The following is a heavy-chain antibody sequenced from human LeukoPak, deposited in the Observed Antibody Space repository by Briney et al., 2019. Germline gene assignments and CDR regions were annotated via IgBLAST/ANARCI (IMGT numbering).Heavy chain of an antibody. CDR3: ARDMEMATTES. CDR1: GGTFSSYA. J-gene: IGHJ5*02. CDR2: IIPIFGTA. Sequence: RASVKVSCKASGGTFSSYAISWVRQAPGQGLEWMGRIIPIFGTANYAQKFQGRVTITTDESTNTAYMELSSLRSEDTAVYYCARDMEMATTESWGQGTLVTVSS. D-gene: IGHD5-24*01. V-gene: IGHV1-69*05.